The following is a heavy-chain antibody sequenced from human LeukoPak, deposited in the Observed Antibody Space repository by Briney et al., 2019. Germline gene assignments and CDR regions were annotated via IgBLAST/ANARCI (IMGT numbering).Heavy chain of an antibody. J-gene: IGHJ4*02. D-gene: IGHD1-7*01. CDR3: ARVGITGTTSVDY. CDR1: GGSISSYY. V-gene: IGHV4-59*01. CDR2: IYYSGST. Sequence: SETLSLTCTVSGGSISSYYWSWIRQPPGKGLEWIGYIYYSGSTNYNPSLKSRVTISVDTSENQFSLKLSSVTAADTAVYYCARVGITGTTSVDYWGQGTLVTVSS.